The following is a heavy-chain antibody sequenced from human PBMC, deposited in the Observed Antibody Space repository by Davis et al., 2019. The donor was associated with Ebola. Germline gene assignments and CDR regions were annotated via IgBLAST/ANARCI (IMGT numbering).Heavy chain of an antibody. J-gene: IGHJ5*02. CDR2: IIPIFGTA. CDR1: GGTFSSYA. D-gene: IGHD6-19*01. V-gene: IGHV1-69*13. Sequence: SVKVSCKASGGTFSSYAISWVRQAPGQGLEWMGGIIPIFGTANYAQKFQGRVTITADESTSTAYMELSSLRSEDTAVYYCARDRGGYSSGWYVWWFDPWGQGTLVTVSS. CDR3: ARDRGGYSSGWYVWWFDP.